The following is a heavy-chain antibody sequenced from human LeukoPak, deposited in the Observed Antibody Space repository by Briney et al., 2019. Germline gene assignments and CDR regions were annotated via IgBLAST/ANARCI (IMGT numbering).Heavy chain of an antibody. V-gene: IGHV2-5*02. Sequence: SGPTLVKPTQTLTLTCTFSGFSLSTSGVCVGWIRQPPGKALEWLALIYWGDDKRYSPSLKNRLTITKDTSKNQVALTMTNMDPVDTATYYCAHRLDSDWAFDYWGQGTLVTVSS. D-gene: IGHD6-19*01. CDR1: GFSLSTSGVC. CDR3: AHRLDSDWAFDY. J-gene: IGHJ4*02. CDR2: IYWGDDK.